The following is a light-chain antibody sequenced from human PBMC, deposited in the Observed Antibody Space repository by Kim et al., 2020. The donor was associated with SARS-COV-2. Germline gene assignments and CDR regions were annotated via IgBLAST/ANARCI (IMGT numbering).Light chain of an antibody. V-gene: IGLV3-1*01. CDR1: KLGDKY. CDR3: QAWDSSTAV. CDR2: QDS. J-gene: IGLJ2*01. Sequence: SVSPGQTASITCSGDKLGDKYACWYQKKPGQSPVLVIYQDSKRPSGIPERFSGSNSGNTATLTISGTQAMDEADYYCQAWDSSTAVFGGGTKLTVL.